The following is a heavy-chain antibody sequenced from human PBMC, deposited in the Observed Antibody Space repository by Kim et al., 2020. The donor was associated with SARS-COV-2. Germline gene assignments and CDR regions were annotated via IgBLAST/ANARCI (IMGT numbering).Heavy chain of an antibody. CDR3: AKDLAGSIDY. J-gene: IGHJ4*02. V-gene: IGHV1-2*06. CDR1: GYTLTDYS. CDR2: INPNSAGT. Sequence: ASVKVSCKASGYTLTDYSIHWVRQAPGQGLEWMGRINPNSAGTNYAQKFQGRVIVTRDTSISTPYMEVNGLTSDDTAVYYCAKDLAGSIDYWGQGTLVT. D-gene: IGHD3-10*01.